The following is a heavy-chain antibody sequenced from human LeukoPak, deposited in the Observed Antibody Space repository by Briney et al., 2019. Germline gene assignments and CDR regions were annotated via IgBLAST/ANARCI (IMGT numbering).Heavy chain of an antibody. J-gene: IGHJ4*02. CDR3: VPLNWNPPGDFDR. Sequence: GGSLRPSCEASGFTFRNYWMNWVRQAPGKGLEWVANIKDDGSDKYYVDSVKDRFSISKDNAKNALYLQMNSLRVEDTAVYYCVPLNWNPPGDFDRWGQGTLVTVSS. CDR1: GFTFRNYW. CDR2: IKDDGSDK. V-gene: IGHV3-7*01. D-gene: IGHD1-20*01.